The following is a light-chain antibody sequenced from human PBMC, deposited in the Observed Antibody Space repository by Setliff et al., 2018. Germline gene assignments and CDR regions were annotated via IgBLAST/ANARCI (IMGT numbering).Light chain of an antibody. CDR3: CSFTTSSTYV. V-gene: IGLV2-14*03. J-gene: IGLJ1*01. Sequence: LTQPASVSGSPGQSITISCTGTSTDVGGYNYVSWYQQHPGKAPKLMIYDVIQRPSGVSNRFSGSKSGNTASLTISGLQAEDAADYYCCSFTTSSTYVFGSGTKGTVL. CDR2: DVI. CDR1: STDVGGYNY.